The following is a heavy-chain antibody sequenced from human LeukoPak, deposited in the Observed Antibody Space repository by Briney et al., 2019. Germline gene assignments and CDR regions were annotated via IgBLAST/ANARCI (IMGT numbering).Heavy chain of an antibody. V-gene: IGHV3-13*01. CDR2: IGTAGDT. D-gene: IGHD4-17*01. J-gene: IGHJ3*02. CDR1: GFTFSSYD. CDR3: ARVSTVTSGGYAFDI. Sequence: GGSLRLSCAASGFTFSSYDMHWVRQATGKGLEWVSAIGTAGDTYYPGSVKGRFTISRENAKNSLYLQMNSLRAGDTAVYYCARVSTVTSGGYAFDIWGQGTMVTVSS.